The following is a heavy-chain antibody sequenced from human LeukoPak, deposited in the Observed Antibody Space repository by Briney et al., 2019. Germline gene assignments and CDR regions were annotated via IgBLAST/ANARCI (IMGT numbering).Heavy chain of an antibody. CDR3: ARSSGTGTFSY. V-gene: IGHV4-39*02. CDR1: GGSISSSSYY. D-gene: IGHD6-25*01. Sequence: SETLSLTCIVSGGSISSSSYYWGWIRQPPGKGLEWIGSVYYGRSPYFNPSLESRATISVDTSKNHFSLKMSSVTAADTAVYYCARSSGTGTFSYWGQGTLVTVSS. J-gene: IGHJ4*02. CDR2: VYYGRSP.